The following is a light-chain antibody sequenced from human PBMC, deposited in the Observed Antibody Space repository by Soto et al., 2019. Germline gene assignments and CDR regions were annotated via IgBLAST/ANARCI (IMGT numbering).Light chain of an antibody. Sequence: QSALTQPASVSGSPGQSITISCAGTSSDVGGYTYVSWYQQHPGKAPKLMIYDVSNRPSGVSNRFSGSKSGNTASLTISGLQAEDEADYYCTSYTSSSTPYFFGGGTKVTVL. V-gene: IGLV2-14*01. CDR3: TSYTSSSTPYF. CDR2: DVS. J-gene: IGLJ1*01. CDR1: SSDVGGYTY.